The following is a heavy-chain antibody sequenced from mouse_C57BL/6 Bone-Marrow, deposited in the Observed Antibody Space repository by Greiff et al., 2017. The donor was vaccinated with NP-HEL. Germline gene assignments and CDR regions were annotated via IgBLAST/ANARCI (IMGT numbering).Heavy chain of an antibody. CDR2: IYPRSGNT. CDR1: GYTFTSYG. J-gene: IGHJ1*03. Sequence: QVQLQQSGAELARPGASVKLSCKASGYTFTSYGISWVKQRTGQGLEWIGEIYPRSGNTYYNETFKGKATLTADKSSSTAYMELRRLTSEDSAVYFCARDDWDDWYFDVWGTGTAVTVSS. V-gene: IGHV1-81*01. CDR3: ARDDWDDWYFDV. D-gene: IGHD4-1*01.